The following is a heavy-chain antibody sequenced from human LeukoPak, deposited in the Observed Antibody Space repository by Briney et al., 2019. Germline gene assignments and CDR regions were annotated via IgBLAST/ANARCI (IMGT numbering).Heavy chain of an antibody. CDR2: IYYSGST. Sequence: PSETLSLTCTVSGGSVSSGIYYWSWIRQPPGKGLEWIGYIYYSGSTNYNPSLKSRVTISVDTSKNQFSLKLSSVTAADTAVYYCARGGGYSYGYYYYYGMDAWGQGTTVTVSS. CDR1: GGSVSSGIYY. V-gene: IGHV4-61*01. D-gene: IGHD5-18*01. J-gene: IGHJ6*02. CDR3: ARGGGYSYGYYYYYGMDA.